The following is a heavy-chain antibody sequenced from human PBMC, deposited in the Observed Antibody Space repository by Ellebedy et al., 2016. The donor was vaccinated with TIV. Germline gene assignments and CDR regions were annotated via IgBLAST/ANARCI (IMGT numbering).Heavy chain of an antibody. CDR1: GYTFTSYH. Sequence: ASVKVSCKTSGYTFTSYHIHWVRQAPGQGLEWLGIINPIGGSTTYAQKFQGRVTMTRDKSTSTVYMDLSGLRSDDTAIYYCARGYGDFDYWGQGTLVTVSP. CDR2: INPIGGST. J-gene: IGHJ4*02. V-gene: IGHV1-46*01. CDR3: ARGYGDFDY. D-gene: IGHD4/OR15-4a*01.